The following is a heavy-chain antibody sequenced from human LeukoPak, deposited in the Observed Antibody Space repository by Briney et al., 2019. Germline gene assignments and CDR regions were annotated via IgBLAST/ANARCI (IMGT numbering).Heavy chain of an antibody. Sequence: GGSLRLSCAASGFTFSSYSMNWVRQAPGKGLEWVSSISSSSSYIYYADSVKGRFTISRDNAKNSLYLQMNSLRAEDTAVYYCASAPLDFIVGATPGGMDVWGQGTTVTVSS. CDR3: ASAPLDFIVGATPGGMDV. CDR1: GFTFSSYS. D-gene: IGHD1-26*01. CDR2: ISSSSSYI. J-gene: IGHJ6*02. V-gene: IGHV3-21*01.